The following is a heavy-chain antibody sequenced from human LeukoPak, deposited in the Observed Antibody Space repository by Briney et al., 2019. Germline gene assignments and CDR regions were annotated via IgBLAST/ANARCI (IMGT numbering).Heavy chain of an antibody. J-gene: IGHJ4*02. CDR3: ARDTTYSYFD. CDR1: GGSFSGYY. D-gene: IGHD5-18*01. CDR2: INHSGST. Sequence: SETLSLTCAVYGGSFSGYYWSWIRQPPGKGLEWIGEINHSGSTYYNPSLKSRVTISVDTSKNQFSLKLSSVTAADTAVYYCARDTTYSYFDWGQGTLVTVSS. V-gene: IGHV4-34*01.